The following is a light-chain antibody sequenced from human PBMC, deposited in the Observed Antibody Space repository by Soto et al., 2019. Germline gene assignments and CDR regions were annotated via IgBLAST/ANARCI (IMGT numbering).Light chain of an antibody. Sequence: DVVMTQSPLSLPVTLGQPASISCRSTQSLVHSDGNTHLNWFQQRPGQSPRRLICKVSNRDSGVPDRFSGSASGTDFTLKISRVEAEDVGVYYCMQATQFPYTFGQGTKLEIK. CDR2: KVS. J-gene: IGKJ2*01. CDR3: MQATQFPYT. CDR1: QSLVHSDGNTH. V-gene: IGKV2-30*02.